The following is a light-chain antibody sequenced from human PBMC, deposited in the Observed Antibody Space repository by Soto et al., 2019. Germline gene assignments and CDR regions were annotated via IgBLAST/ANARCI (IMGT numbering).Light chain of an antibody. J-gene: IGKJ2*01. Sequence: LVVTQSPLSLPVTPGEPASISCRSGQSLLHSNGKTFLAWYLQKPGQSPQILIYLGSNRAYGVPDRFSGSGSGTDFTLKISRVEAEDVGVYYCMQGLETPYTFGQGTKLEIK. V-gene: IGKV2-28*01. CDR1: QSLLHSNGKTF. CDR3: MQGLETPYT. CDR2: LGS.